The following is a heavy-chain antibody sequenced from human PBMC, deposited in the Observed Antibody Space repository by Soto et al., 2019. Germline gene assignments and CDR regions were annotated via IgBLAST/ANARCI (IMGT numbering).Heavy chain of an antibody. J-gene: IGHJ4*02. D-gene: IGHD4-17*01. Sequence: GESLKISCKGSGYSFTSYWIDWVRQMPGKGLEWMGVIYPGDSDTRYSPSFQGQVAISADKSISTAYLQWSSLKASDTAMYYCARRVGYGDYADPVRIDYYFDYWGQGTLVTVSS. CDR2: IYPGDSDT. CDR1: GYSFTSYW. V-gene: IGHV5-51*01. CDR3: ARRVGYGDYADPVRIDYYFDY.